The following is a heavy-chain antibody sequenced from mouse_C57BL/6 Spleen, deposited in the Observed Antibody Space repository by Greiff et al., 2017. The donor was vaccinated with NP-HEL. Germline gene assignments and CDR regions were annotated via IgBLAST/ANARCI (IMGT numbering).Heavy chain of an antibody. V-gene: IGHV5-4*01. CDR2: ISDGGSYT. CDR1: GFTFSSYA. D-gene: IGHD4-1*01. J-gene: IGHJ2*01. Sequence: EVMLVESGGGLVKPGGSLKLSCAASGFTFSSYAMSWVRQTPEKRLEWVATISDGGSYTYYPDNVKGRFTISRDNAKNNLYLQMSHLKSEDTAMYYCARDTNWMYYFDYWGQGTTLTVSS. CDR3: ARDTNWMYYFDY.